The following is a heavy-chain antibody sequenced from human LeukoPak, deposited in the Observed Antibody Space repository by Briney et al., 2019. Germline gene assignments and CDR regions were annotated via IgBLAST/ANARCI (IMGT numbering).Heavy chain of an antibody. J-gene: IGHJ6*03. Sequence: GASVNVSCKASGGTFSSYAISWVRQAPGQGLEWMGGIISIFGTANYAQKFQGRVTITTDESTSTAYMELSSLRSEDTAVYYCARVRRIYSGNSPLYYYYMDVWGKGTTVTVSS. CDR2: IISIFGTA. CDR1: GGTFSSYA. D-gene: IGHD4-23*01. CDR3: ARVRRIYSGNSPLYYYYMDV. V-gene: IGHV1-69*05.